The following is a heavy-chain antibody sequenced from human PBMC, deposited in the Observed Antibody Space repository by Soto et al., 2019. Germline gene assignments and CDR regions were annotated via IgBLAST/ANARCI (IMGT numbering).Heavy chain of an antibody. Sequence: SETLSLTCAVYGGSFSGYYWTWIRQPPGTGLDWIGEINHSGSTNYNPSLKSRVTISADTSMNEFSLRLSSVTAADTAVYYCARLNGYCVSTGCHGYYGMDVWGQGTTVTVSS. D-gene: IGHD2-2*03. CDR2: INHSGST. CDR3: ARLNGYCVSTGCHGYYGMDV. V-gene: IGHV4-34*01. J-gene: IGHJ6*02. CDR1: GGSFSGYY.